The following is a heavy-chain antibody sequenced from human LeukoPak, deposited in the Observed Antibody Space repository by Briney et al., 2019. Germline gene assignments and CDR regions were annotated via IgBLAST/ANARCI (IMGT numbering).Heavy chain of an antibody. CDR1: GGSLSSGGYS. CDR3: AREGATRGYAGAFDI. Sequence: PSETLSLTCAVSGGSLSSGGYSWTWIRQPPGKELEWIGYIYYSGSTYNNPSFKSRVTIAVDTSKNQFSLKLSSVTAADTAVYHCAREGATRGYAGAFDIWGQGTMVTVSS. J-gene: IGHJ3*02. CDR2: IYYSGST. V-gene: IGHV4-30-4*07. D-gene: IGHD5-12*01.